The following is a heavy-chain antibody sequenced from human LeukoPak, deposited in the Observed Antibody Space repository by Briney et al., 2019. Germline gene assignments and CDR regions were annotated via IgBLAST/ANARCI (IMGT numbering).Heavy chain of an antibody. CDR3: ARGEEYYDYVWGSYRYTSFDY. CDR2: INHSGST. CDR1: GGSFSGYY. D-gene: IGHD3-16*02. Sequence: SETLSLTCAVYGGSFSGYYWSWIRQPPGKGLEWIGEINHSGSTNYNPSLKSRVTISVDTSKNQFSLKLSSVTAADTAVYYCARGEEYYDYVWGSYRYTSFDYWGQGTLVTVSS. J-gene: IGHJ4*02. V-gene: IGHV4-34*01.